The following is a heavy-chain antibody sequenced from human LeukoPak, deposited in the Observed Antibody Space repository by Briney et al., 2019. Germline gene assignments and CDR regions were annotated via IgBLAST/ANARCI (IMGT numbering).Heavy chain of an antibody. J-gene: IGHJ4*01. Sequence: SGGSLRLSCAASGFTFDDYAMHWVRQAPGKGLEWVSGISWNSGSIGYADSVKGRFTISRDNAKNSLYLQMNSLRAEDTALYYCAKGQYYHDSSGYYWDYWGQGTLVTVSS. CDR3: AKGQYYHDSSGYYWDY. V-gene: IGHV3-9*01. CDR2: ISWNSGSI. CDR1: GFTFDDYA. D-gene: IGHD3-22*01.